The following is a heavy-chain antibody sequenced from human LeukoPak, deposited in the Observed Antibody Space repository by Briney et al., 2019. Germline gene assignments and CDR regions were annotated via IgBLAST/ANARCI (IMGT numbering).Heavy chain of an antibody. CDR2: IYYRGTT. J-gene: IGHJ6*02. V-gene: IGHV4-39*01. D-gene: IGHD2-21*02. Sequence: SETLSLTCTVSGGSLSNSFYYWAWIRQPPGKGLEWIGSIYYRGTTYYSPSLKSRVTISVDTSKNQFSLKLSSLTAADTAVYYCARPQDPYPVTGCRDVWGQGTTVTVSS. CDR1: GGSLSNSFYY. CDR3: ARPQDPYPVTGCRDV.